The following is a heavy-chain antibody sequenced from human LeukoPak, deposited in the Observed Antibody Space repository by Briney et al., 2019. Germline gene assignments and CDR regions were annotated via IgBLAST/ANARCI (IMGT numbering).Heavy chain of an antibody. V-gene: IGHV4-4*02. CDR2: ISLAGQT. Sequence: PSGTLSLTCGVSGGSISGTNWWSWVRHPPGQRLEWIGEISLAGQTNYNPSLNGRVTMSLDKSSNQLSLNLTSVTAADTATYYCSRESGAFCPFGYWGQGTLVIVSS. CDR1: GGSISGTNW. D-gene: IGHD1-26*01. J-gene: IGHJ4*02. CDR3: SRESGAFCPFGY.